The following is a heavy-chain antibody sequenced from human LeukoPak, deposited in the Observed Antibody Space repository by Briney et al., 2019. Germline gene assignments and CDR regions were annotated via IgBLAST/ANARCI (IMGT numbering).Heavy chain of an antibody. J-gene: IGHJ4*02. Sequence: GGSLRLSCAASGFIVSSKYMSWVRQAPGKGLEWVSTVYSNDDTYYADSVKGRFTISRDNSRNTLYLQMDSLRDDDTAVYYCVKDRPTWPIDYWGQGTLVTVSS. CDR3: VKDRPTWPIDY. CDR1: GFIVSSKY. D-gene: IGHD2-15*01. CDR2: VYSNDDT. V-gene: IGHV3-53*01.